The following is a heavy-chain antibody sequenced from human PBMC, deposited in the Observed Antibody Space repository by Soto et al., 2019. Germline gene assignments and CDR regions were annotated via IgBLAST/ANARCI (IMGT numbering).Heavy chain of an antibody. CDR3: THSRCGGDCLQSYSSHYYYGMDV. CDR2: IYWDDDK. J-gene: IGHJ6*02. V-gene: IGHV2-5*02. D-gene: IGHD2-21*02. Sequence: QITLMESGPTLVKPTQTLTLTCTFSGFSLSTGGVGVGWIRQPPGKALEWLALIYWDDDKRYSPSPRSRLTITKDTAKNQVVLTMTNMDPVDTATYYCTHSRCGGDCLQSYSSHYYYGMDVWGQGTTVTVSS. CDR1: GFSLSTGGVG.